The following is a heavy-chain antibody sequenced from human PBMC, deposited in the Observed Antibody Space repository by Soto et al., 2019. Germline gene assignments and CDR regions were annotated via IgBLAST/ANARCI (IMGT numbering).Heavy chain of an antibody. Sequence: QVQLVQSGAEVKKPGSSVKVSCKASGGTFSSYAISWVRQAPGQGLEWMGGIIPIFGTANYAQKFQGRVTITADESTSTAYMELSSLRSEDTAVYYCARDPKNVRPYSGYGYYYYYGMDVWGQGTTVTVSS. CDR1: GGTFSSYA. CDR3: ARDPKNVRPYSGYGYYYYYGMDV. V-gene: IGHV1-69*12. CDR2: IIPIFGTA. J-gene: IGHJ6*02. D-gene: IGHD5-12*01.